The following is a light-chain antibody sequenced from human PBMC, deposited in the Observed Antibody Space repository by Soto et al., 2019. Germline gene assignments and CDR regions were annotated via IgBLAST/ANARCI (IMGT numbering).Light chain of an antibody. Sequence: QSALSQPASVSGSPGQSITISCTGTSSDVGGFEYVSWYQHQPGKAPKLIIYDVTKWPSGVSNRFSGSKSGNTASLTISGIQAEDEGDYYCGSITRSSTSVFGTGTKLPVL. V-gene: IGLV2-14*01. J-gene: IGLJ1*01. CDR3: GSITRSSTSV. CDR1: SSDVGGFEY. CDR2: DVT.